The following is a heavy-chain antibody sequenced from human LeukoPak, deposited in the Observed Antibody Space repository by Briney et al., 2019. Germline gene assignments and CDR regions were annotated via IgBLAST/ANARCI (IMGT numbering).Heavy chain of an antibody. J-gene: IGHJ6*03. Sequence: GGSLRLSCAASGFTFSSYWMTWVRQAPGRGLEWVANIKQDGTEKYYVDSVKGRFTVSRDNAKNSLNLQMNSLRAEDTAVYYCARGNNYHYYYYYMDVWGKGTTVTVSS. V-gene: IGHV3-7*01. CDR1: GFTFSSYW. CDR2: IKQDGTEK. D-gene: IGHD4-11*01. CDR3: ARGNNYHYYYYYMDV.